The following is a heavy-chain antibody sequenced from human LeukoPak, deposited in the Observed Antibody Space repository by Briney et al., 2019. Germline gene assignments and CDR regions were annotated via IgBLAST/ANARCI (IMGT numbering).Heavy chain of an antibody. V-gene: IGHV1-69*13. D-gene: IGHD2-2*01. Sequence: ASVKVSCKASGGTFSSYAISWVRQAPGQGLEWMGGIIPIFGTANYAQKFQGRVTITADESTSTAYMGLSSLRSEDTAVYYCATLRGCSSTSSHYYYGMDVWGKGTTVTVSS. CDR1: GGTFSSYA. CDR2: IIPIFGTA. CDR3: ATLRGCSSTSSHYYYGMDV. J-gene: IGHJ6*04.